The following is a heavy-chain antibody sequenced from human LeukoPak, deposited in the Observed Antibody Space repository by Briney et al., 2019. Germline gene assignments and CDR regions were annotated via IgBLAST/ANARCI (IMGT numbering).Heavy chain of an antibody. CDR1: GYTFSDYA. Sequence: GSVKVSCKTSGYTFSDYAVQWVRQTPGQRLEWMGWINAGNGKIRYSQKFQDRVTISRDTSATTAYLDLSSLKSEDTAVYYCARARWTSTVTTYYLDFWGQGTLVTVSS. CDR2: INAGNGKI. J-gene: IGHJ4*02. CDR3: ARARWTSTVTTYYLDF. V-gene: IGHV1-3*01. D-gene: IGHD4-17*01.